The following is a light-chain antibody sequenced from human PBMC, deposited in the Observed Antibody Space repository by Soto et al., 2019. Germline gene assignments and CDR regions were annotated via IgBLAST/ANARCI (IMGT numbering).Light chain of an antibody. J-gene: IGKJ5*01. Sequence: EIVMTQSPATLSVSPGDRATLSCRASQSVSSNLAWYQQKPGQAPRLLIHGASTRATGIPARFSASGSGTEFTLTISSLQSEDFAVYYCQQYNNWPFTFGQGTRLEIK. CDR1: QSVSSN. CDR2: GAS. V-gene: IGKV3-15*01. CDR3: QQYNNWPFT.